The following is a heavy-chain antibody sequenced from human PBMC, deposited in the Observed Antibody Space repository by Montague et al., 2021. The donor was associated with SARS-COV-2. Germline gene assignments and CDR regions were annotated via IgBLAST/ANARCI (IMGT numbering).Heavy chain of an antibody. D-gene: IGHD3-10*02. J-gene: IGHJ6*03. Sequence: TLSLTCTVSGDSITSKTHYWDWVRQPAGKGLVWIGRLLTSGAPNFNPSLKSRLTISRDTSKNELYLKLSSVTAADTAVYYCTGDSPHFYFWGGQYGDKYYMDIWGKGTPVTVS. CDR3: TGDSPHFYFWGGQYGDKYYMDI. V-gene: IGHV4-61*02. CDR1: GDSITSKTHY. CDR2: LLTSGAP.